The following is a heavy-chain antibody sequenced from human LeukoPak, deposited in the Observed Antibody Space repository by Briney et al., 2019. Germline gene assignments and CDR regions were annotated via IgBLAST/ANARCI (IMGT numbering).Heavy chain of an antibody. CDR1: GGSVSSYY. CDR2: IYYSGST. D-gene: IGHD3-10*01. J-gene: IGHJ3*02. V-gene: IGHV4-59*02. Sequence: PETLSLTCTVSGGSVSSYYWGWIRQPPGKGLEWIGYIYYSGSTNYNPSLKSRVTISVDTSKNQFSLKLSSVTAADTAVYYCARARYYLDAFDIWGQGTMVTVSS. CDR3: ARARYYLDAFDI.